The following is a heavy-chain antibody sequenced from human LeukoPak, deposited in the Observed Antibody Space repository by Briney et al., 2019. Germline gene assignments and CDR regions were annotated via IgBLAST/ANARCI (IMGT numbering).Heavy chain of an antibody. J-gene: IGHJ3*02. CDR2: IYYSGST. V-gene: IGHV4-59*08. CDR3: ARRRDAFDI. Sequence: SETLSLTCTVSGGSISSYYWSWIRQPPGKGLEWIGYIYYSGSTNYNPSLRSRVTISVDTSKNQFSLKLSSVTAADTAVYYCARRRDAFDIWGQGTMVTVSS. CDR1: GGSISSYY.